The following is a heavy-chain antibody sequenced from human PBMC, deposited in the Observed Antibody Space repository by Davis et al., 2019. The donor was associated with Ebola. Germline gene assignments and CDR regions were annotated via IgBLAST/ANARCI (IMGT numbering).Heavy chain of an antibody. D-gene: IGHD6-13*01. CDR2: INTNTGNP. CDR1: GYTFTSYA. J-gene: IGHJ4*02. CDR3: ARRGSSSWYPYFDY. V-gene: IGHV7-4-1*02. Sequence: ASVKVSCKASGYTFTSYAMNWVRQAPGQGLEWMGWINTNTGNPTYAQGLTGRFVFSLDTSVSTAYLQISSLKAEDTAVYYCARRGSSSWYPYFDYWGQGTLVTVSS.